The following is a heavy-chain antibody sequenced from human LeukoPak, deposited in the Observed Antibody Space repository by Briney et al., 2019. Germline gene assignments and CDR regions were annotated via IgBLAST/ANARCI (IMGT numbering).Heavy chain of an antibody. CDR3: ARASGGAAGWYDY. V-gene: IGHV1-2*02. D-gene: IGHD6-19*01. Sequence: ASVKVSCKASGYTFTGYYMHWVRQAPGQGLEWMGWINPNSGGTNYAQKFQGRVTMTRDTSISTAYMELSRLRSDDTAVYYCARASGGAAGWYDYWGQGTLVTVSS. CDR2: INPNSGGT. J-gene: IGHJ4*02. CDR1: GYTFTGYY.